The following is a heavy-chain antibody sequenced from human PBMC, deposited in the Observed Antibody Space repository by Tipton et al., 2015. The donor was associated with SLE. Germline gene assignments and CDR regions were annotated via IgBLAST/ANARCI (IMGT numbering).Heavy chain of an antibody. CDR2: ISAYDGKT. V-gene: IGHV1-18*01. CDR1: GYPFSSYG. J-gene: IGHJ4*02. Sequence: SGAEVKKPGASVKVSCKASGYPFSSYGLSWVRQAPGQGLEWMGWISAYDGKTNYGQKFKGRVTMTTDTSTRTAYMELRSLRSDDTAVYYCARDYLYFTCCFDSWCQGTLVTVSS. D-gene: IGHD2-8*01. CDR3: ARDYLYFTCCFDS.